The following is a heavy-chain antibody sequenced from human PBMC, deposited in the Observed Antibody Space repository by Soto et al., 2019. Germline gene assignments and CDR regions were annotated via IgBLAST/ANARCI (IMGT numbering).Heavy chain of an antibody. V-gene: IGHV1-46*01. D-gene: IGHD6-19*01. CDR2: INPSGGST. CDR3: ARERPQWLPFDY. CDR1: GYTFTSYY. Sequence: ASVKVSCKASGYTFTSYYMHWVRQAPGQGLEWMGIINPSGGSTSYAQKFQGRVTMTRDTSTSTAYMELSSLRSEDTAVYYCARERPQWLPFDYWGQGTLVTVSS. J-gene: IGHJ4*02.